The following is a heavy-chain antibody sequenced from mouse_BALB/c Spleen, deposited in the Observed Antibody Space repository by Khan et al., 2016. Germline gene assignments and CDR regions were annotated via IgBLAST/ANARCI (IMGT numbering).Heavy chain of an antibody. D-gene: IGHD1-3*01. CDR3: AGDNSPLDY. Sequence: VQLQQSGAELVKPGASVTLSCTASGFNIKDTYLHWVKQRPEQGLEWIGRIDPANGNFKFDPKFQGKATITADTYSNTTYLQLSGLTSEDTAVYYWAGDNSPLDYWGQGTTLTVSS. V-gene: IGHV14-3*02. CDR1: GFNIKDTY. J-gene: IGHJ2*01. CDR2: IDPANGNF.